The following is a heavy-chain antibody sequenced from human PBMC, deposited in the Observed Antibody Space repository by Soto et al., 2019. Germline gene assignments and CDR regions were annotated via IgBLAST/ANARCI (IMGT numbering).Heavy chain of an antibody. CDR3: ARGIYDYVWGSPPDYFDY. CDR2: IFSNDEK. V-gene: IGHV2-26*01. CDR1: GFSLSNARMG. D-gene: IGHD3-16*01. Sequence: SGPTLVNPTETLTLTCTVSGFSLSNARMGVSWIRQPPGKALEWLAHIFSNDEKSYSTSLKSRLTISKDTSKSQVVLTMTNMDPVDTATYYCARGIYDYVWGSPPDYFDYWGQGTLVTVSS. J-gene: IGHJ4*02.